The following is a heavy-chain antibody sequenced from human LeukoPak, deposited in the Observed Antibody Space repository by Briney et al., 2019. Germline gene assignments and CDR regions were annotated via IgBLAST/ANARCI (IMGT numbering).Heavy chain of an antibody. CDR1: GFTFSDYY. V-gene: IGHV3-11*01. Sequence: PGGSLRLSCAASGFTFSDYYMSWIRQAPGKGLEWVSYISSSGSTIYYADSVKGRFTISRDNAKNSLYLQMNSLRAEDTAVYYCARTYGAQSNYYYGMDVWGQGTTVTVSS. D-gene: IGHD4-17*01. J-gene: IGHJ6*02. CDR3: ARTYGAQSNYYYGMDV. CDR2: ISSSGSTI.